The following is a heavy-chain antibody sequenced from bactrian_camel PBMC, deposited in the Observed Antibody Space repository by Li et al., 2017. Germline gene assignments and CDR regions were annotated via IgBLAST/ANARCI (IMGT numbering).Heavy chain of an antibody. Sequence: HVQLVESGGGSAQSGGSLRLSCTASAHTVTMAWFRQAPGKEREGIAAIVLRDGSTYHAASVKGRFTISHVNANNTLHLQMNNLKPEDTAVYYCAADLGWCGSRPLQRGFRNWGQETQVTVS. CDR2: IVLRDGST. V-gene: IGHV3-3*01. CDR1: AHTVT. D-gene: IGHD3*01. J-gene: IGHJ4*01. CDR3: AADLGWCGSRPLQRGFRN.